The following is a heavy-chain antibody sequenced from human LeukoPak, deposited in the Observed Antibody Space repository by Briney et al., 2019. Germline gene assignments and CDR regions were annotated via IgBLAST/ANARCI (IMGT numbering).Heavy chain of an antibody. V-gene: IGHV4-59*01. D-gene: IGHD3-10*01. CDR1: GGSISGYY. Sequence: SETLSLTCTVSGGSISGYYWSWIRQPPGKGLECIGYIYYSGSTNYNPSLKSRVTISLDTSKNQFSLKLSSVTAADTAVYYCARAMGGTEAFDIWGQGTMVTVSS. CDR2: IYYSGST. CDR3: ARAMGGTEAFDI. J-gene: IGHJ3*02.